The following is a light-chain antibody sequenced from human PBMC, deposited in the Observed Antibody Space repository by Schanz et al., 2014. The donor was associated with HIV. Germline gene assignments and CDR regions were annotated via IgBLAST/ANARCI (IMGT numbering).Light chain of an antibody. V-gene: IGKV3-20*01. J-gene: IGKJ1*01. CDR3: QQSYSTTWT. CDR1: QSVSSSY. Sequence: EIVLTQSPGTLSLSPGERATLSCRASQSVSSSYLAWYRQKPGQAPRLLIYGASTRATGIPDRFSGSGSGTDFTLTIGRLDPEDFATYYCQQSYSTTWTFGQGTKVEIK. CDR2: GAS.